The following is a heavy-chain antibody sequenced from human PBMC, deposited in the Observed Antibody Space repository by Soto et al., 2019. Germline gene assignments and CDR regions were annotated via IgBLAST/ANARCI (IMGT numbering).Heavy chain of an antibody. J-gene: IGHJ5*02. CDR1: GFTFSGYW. CDR2: IKVNGGAT. Sequence: PGGSLRLSCGASGFTFSGYWMDWVRQAPGKGLEWVATIKVNGGATNYEDSVKGRFTISRDNSKNTLYLQMNSLRAEDTAVYYCANFHTVLEWFPPAAGFDPWGQGTLVTVSS. D-gene: IGHD3-3*01. CDR3: ANFHTVLEWFPPAAGFDP. V-gene: IGHV3-23*01.